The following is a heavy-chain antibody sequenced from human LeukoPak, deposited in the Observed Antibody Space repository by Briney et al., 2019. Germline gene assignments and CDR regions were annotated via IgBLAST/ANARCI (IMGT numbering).Heavy chain of an antibody. CDR2: IRYDGSNQ. J-gene: IGHJ4*02. CDR3: AKLGEGGYSYDYLPYYFDY. D-gene: IGHD5-18*01. CDR1: RFTFNNYG. Sequence: GGSLRLSCAASRFTFNNYGMHWVRQAPGKGLEWVAFIRYDGSNQYYADSVKGRFSISRDNSKDTLYLQMNSLRPEDTAVYYRAKLGEGGYSYDYLPYYFDYWGQGTLVTVSS. V-gene: IGHV3-30*02.